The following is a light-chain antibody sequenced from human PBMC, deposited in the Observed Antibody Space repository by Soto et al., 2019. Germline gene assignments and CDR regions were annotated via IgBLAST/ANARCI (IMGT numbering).Light chain of an antibody. Sequence: SALTQPASVSGSSGQSITISCTGTSSDVGSYNLVSWHQQHPGKAPKLIIYEGDKRPSGVSNRFSGSKSGNTASLTISGLQAEDEADYYCCSYSYGSTLVFGGGT. CDR2: EGD. J-gene: IGLJ2*01. V-gene: IGLV2-23*01. CDR3: CSYSYGSTLV. CDR1: SSDVGSYNL.